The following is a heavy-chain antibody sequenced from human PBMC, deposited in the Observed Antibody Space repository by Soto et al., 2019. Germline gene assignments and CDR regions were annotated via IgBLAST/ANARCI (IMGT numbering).Heavy chain of an antibody. Sequence: GVSLRLSCATSDFTFSNYWMNWVRQAPGKGLEWVANIKPDGSATNYVDSVKGRFTISRDNVRNSVSLQMNSLRVEDTAVYFCFGGNGGPQWGQGTLVTVSS. CDR1: DFTFSNYW. J-gene: IGHJ4*02. CDR3: FGGNGGPQ. V-gene: IGHV3-7*03. D-gene: IGHD3-16*01. CDR2: IKPDGSAT.